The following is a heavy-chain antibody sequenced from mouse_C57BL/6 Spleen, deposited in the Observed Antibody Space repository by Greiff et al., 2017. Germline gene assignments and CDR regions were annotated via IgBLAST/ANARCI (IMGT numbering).Heavy chain of an antibody. CDR1: GYTFTNYW. D-gene: IGHD4-1*01. J-gene: IGHJ4*01. CDR2: IYPGGGYT. V-gene: IGHV1-63*01. CDR3: ARDGTGTSAMDY. Sequence: VQLQQSGAELVRPGTSVKMSCKASGYTFTNYWIGWAKQRPGHGLEWIGDIYPGGGYTNYNEKFKGKATLTADKSSSTAYMQLSSLTSEDSAVYYCARDGTGTSAMDYWGQGTSVTVSS.